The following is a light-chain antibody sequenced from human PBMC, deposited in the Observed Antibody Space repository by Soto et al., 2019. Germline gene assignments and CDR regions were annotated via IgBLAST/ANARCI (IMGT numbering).Light chain of an antibody. CDR1: GTDVGVYNY. Sequence: QSVLTQPPSLSGSPGQSVTISCTGTGTDVGVYNYVSWYQQHPGRPPKLMIYDVARWPSGVADRFSGSKSGNTAALTMSGLQAEEDADYFCGSYAGGYTYLFGTGAQLTVL. J-gene: IGLJ2*01. CDR2: DVA. CDR3: GSYAGGYTYL. V-gene: IGLV2-11*01.